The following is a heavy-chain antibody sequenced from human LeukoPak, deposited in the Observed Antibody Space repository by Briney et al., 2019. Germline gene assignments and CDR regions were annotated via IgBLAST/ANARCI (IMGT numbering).Heavy chain of an antibody. Sequence: GGSLRLSGAASGFTFRDYYMSWIRQAPGKGLEWVSYISDTGSVIYYADSVKGRFTISRDNAQKSVYLQMNSLRAEDTAVYFCVGDSNGYFYGHDYWGQGTLVAVSS. CDR1: GFTFRDYY. V-gene: IGHV3-11*01. J-gene: IGHJ4*02. CDR2: ISDTGSVI. CDR3: VGDSNGYFYGHDY. D-gene: IGHD3-22*01.